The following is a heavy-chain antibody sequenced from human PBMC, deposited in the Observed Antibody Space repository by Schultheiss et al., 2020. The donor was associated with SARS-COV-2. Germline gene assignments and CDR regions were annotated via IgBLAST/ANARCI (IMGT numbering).Heavy chain of an antibody. Sequence: GGSLRLSCAASGFTFSSYAMHWVRQAPGKGLEWVAVISYDGSNKYYADSVKGRFTISRDNSKNTLYLQMNSLRAEDTAVYYCAREYYDSSGYPYYWGQGTLVTVSS. CDR3: AREYYDSSGYPYY. D-gene: IGHD3-22*01. CDR2: ISYDGSNK. V-gene: IGHV3-30*01. J-gene: IGHJ4*02. CDR1: GFTFSSYA.